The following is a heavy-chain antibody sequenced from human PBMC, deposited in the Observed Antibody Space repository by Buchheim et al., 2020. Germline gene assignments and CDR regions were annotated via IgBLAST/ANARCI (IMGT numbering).Heavy chain of an antibody. D-gene: IGHD2-21*02. V-gene: IGHV3-7*01. Sequence: EVQLVESGGGLVQPGGSLRLSCAASGFTFSSYWMSWVRQAPGKGLEWVANIKQDGSEKYYVDSVKGRFTISRDNAKNSLYLQINSLRAEDTAVYYCARGKYGRSGDHGSYYYYYYMDVWGKGTT. J-gene: IGHJ6*03. CDR1: GFTFSSYW. CDR2: IKQDGSEK. CDR3: ARGKYGRSGDHGSYYYYYYMDV.